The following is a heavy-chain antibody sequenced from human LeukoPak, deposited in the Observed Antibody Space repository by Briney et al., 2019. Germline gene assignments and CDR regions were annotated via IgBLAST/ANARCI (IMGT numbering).Heavy chain of an antibody. Sequence: ASVRVSSKASGYTFTGYYMHWVRQAPGQGLEWMGWINPNTGDTHYAQEFQGRVTLTRDTSITTVYMELSRLTSDDTAIFYCAVAPGDYWGQGTLVTVSS. D-gene: IGHD2-21*01. CDR3: AVAPGDY. J-gene: IGHJ4*02. CDR1: GYTFTGYY. CDR2: INPNTGDT. V-gene: IGHV1-2*02.